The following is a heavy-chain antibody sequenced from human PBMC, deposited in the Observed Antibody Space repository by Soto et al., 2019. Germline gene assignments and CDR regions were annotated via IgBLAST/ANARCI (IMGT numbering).Heavy chain of an antibody. Sequence: GESLKISCKASGYSFSTYWIAWVRQRPGKGLDWMGIIYPGDSDTRYSPSFQGQVTISADKSISTAYLQWSSLKASDTAMYYCARLGGGSKPSYYYGMDVWGQGTTVTVSS. CDR1: GYSFSTYW. V-gene: IGHV5-51*01. CDR3: ARLGGGSKPSYYYGMDV. D-gene: IGHD3-10*01. CDR2: IYPGDSDT. J-gene: IGHJ6*02.